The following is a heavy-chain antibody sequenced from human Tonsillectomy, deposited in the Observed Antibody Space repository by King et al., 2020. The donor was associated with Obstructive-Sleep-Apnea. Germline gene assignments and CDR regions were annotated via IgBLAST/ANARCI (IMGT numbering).Heavy chain of an antibody. J-gene: IGHJ4*02. CDR1: GFTFDDYA. D-gene: IGHD6-13*01. Sequence: EVQLVESGGVVVQPGGSLRLSCAASGFTFDDYAMHWVRQAPGKGLEWVSLISWDDGSTYYADSVKGRFTISRDNSKNSLHLQMSSLRAEDTALYYCAKDIGRWGGIACDYWGQGTLVTVSS. CDR3: AKDIGRWGGIACDY. CDR2: ISWDDGST. V-gene: IGHV3-43D*03.